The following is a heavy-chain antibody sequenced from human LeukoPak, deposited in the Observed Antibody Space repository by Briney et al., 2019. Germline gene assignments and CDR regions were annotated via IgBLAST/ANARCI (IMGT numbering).Heavy chain of an antibody. J-gene: IGHJ5*02. V-gene: IGHV5-51*01. CDR1: GYSFTSYW. D-gene: IGHD6-13*01. CDR3: ARGRSIAAAGYNWFDP. Sequence: GESLKISCKGSGYSFTSYWISWVRQMPGKGLEWMGIIYPGDSDTRYSPSFQGQVTISADKSISTAYLQWSSLKASDTAMYYCARGRSIAAAGYNWFDPWGQGTLVTVSS. CDR2: IYPGDSDT.